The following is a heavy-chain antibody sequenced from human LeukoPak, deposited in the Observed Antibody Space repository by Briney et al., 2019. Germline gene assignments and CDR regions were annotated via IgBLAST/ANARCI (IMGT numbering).Heavy chain of an antibody. CDR3: SRESGPYCPFGH. V-gene: IGHV4-4*02. CDR2: ISLRGRT. CDR1: GGSITTTNF. J-gene: IGHJ5*02. D-gene: IGHD1-26*01. Sequence: SETLSLTCGVSGGSITTTNFWSWVRQPPGGGLEWIGEISLRGRTQYNPSLKSRVNISIDESTNHLYLSLASVTAADTAVYYCSRESGPYCPFGHWGQGALVAVTS.